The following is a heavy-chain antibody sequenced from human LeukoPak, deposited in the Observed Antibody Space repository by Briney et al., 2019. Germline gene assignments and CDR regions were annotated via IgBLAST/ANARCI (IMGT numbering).Heavy chain of an antibody. CDR3: AKVLVPAPLNDAFDI. J-gene: IGHJ3*02. V-gene: IGHV3-23*01. CDR2: ISGSGGST. Sequence: GGSLRLSCAASGFTFSSYAMSWVRQAPGKGLEWVSAISGSGGSTYYADSVKGRFTIFRDNSKNTLYLQMNSLRAEDTAVYYCAKVLVPAPLNDAFDIWGQGTMVTVSS. CDR1: GFTFSSYA. D-gene: IGHD2-2*01.